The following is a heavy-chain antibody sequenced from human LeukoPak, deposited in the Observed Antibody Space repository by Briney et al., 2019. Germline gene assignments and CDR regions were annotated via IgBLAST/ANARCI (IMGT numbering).Heavy chain of an antibody. J-gene: IGHJ3*02. CDR1: GFTFSSYS. CDR3: ARDFIVGVTLGKWAFDI. Sequence: PGGSLRLSCAASGFTFSSYSMNWVRQAPGKGLEWVSSISSSSSYIYYADSVKGRFTISRDNAKDSLYLQMNSLRAEDTAVYYCARDFIVGVTLGKWAFDIWGQGTMVTVSS. CDR2: ISSSSSYI. D-gene: IGHD1-26*01. V-gene: IGHV3-21*01.